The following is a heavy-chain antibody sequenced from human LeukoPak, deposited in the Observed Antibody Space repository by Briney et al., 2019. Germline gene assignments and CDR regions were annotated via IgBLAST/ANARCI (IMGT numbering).Heavy chain of an antibody. Sequence: SVKVSCKASGFTFTSSAVQWVRQARGQRLEWIGWIVVGSGNTNYAQKFQERVTITRDMSTSTAYMELSSLRSEDTAVYYCAGVRVGVSRDFDCWGQGSLVTVSS. V-gene: IGHV1-58*01. J-gene: IGHJ4*02. CDR3: AGVRVGVSRDFDC. CDR2: IVVGSGNT. D-gene: IGHD3-10*01. CDR1: GFTFTSSA.